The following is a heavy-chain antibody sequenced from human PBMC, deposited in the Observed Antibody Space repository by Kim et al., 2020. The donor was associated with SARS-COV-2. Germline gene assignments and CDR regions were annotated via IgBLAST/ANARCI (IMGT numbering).Heavy chain of an antibody. V-gene: IGHV4-30-4*01. CDR1: GGSISRGDYY. CDR2: IYNRANT. D-gene: IGHD3-10*01. Sequence: SETLSLTCTVSGGSISRGDYYWSWIRQSPGKGMDWIGFIYNRANTYYNPSLRSRVSMSIDRSNQQFSPKLHSVTAADTAIYFCARSQYYGSGTVPYYFDYWGPGTSVTVSS. J-gene: IGHJ4*02. CDR3: ARSQYYGSGTVPYYFDY.